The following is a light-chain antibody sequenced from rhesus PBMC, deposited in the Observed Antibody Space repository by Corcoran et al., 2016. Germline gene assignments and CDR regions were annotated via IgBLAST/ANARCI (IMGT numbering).Light chain of an antibody. CDR3: QQRNSYPRT. CDR1: QGISNA. V-gene: IGKV1-33*01. J-gene: IGKJ1*01. Sequence: DIQMTQSPSSLSASVGDKVTITCRASQGISNALAWYQQKPGKAPKLLIYAASSFQSGVPSRFSGSGYGTDFTLTVSSLQTDDCAVYYCQQRNSYPRTFGQGTKVEIK. CDR2: AAS.